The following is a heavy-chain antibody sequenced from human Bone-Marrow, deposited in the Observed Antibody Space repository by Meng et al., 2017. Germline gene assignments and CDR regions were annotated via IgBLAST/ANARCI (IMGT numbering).Heavy chain of an antibody. CDR2: IYHSGST. CDR3: ARVHYYYVWGSYRYIWFDP. V-gene: IGHV4-30-2*05. CDR1: GGSISSVGYS. J-gene: IGHJ5*02. Sequence: HLQLQESGSGLVKPSQTLSLTCPLPGGSISSVGYSWSWIRQPPGKGLECIGYIYHSGSTYYTPSLKSRVTISVDTSKNQFSLKLSSVTAADTAVYYCARVHYYYVWGSYRYIWFDPWGQGTLVTVSS. D-gene: IGHD3-16*02.